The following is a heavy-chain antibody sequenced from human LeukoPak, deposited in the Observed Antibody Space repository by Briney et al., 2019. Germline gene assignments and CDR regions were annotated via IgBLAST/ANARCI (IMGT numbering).Heavy chain of an antibody. CDR3: AKDSGIAVAGTLRAFDI. V-gene: IGHV3-30*18. CDR2: ISYDGSNK. CDR1: GFTFSSYG. D-gene: IGHD6-19*01. Sequence: GGSLRLSCAASGFTFSSYGMHWVRQAPGKGLEWVEVISYDGSNKYFADSVKGRLTISRDNSKNTLYLQMNSLRAEDTAVYYCAKDSGIAVAGTLRAFDIWGQGTMVTVSS. J-gene: IGHJ3*02.